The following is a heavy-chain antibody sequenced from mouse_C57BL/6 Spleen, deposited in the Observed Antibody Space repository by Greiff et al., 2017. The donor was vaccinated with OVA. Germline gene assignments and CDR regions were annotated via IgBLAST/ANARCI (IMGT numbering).Heavy chain of an antibody. CDR1: GFNIKNTY. CDR3: AMLWLRRKDFAMDY. V-gene: IGHV14-3*01. D-gene: IGHD2-2*01. CDR2: IDPANGNT. J-gene: IGHJ4*01. Sequence: VQLQQSVAELVRPGASVKLSCTASGFNIKNTYMHWVKQRPEQGLEWIGRIDPANGNTKYAPKFQGKATITADTSSNTAYLQLSSLTSEDTATYDCAMLWLRRKDFAMDYWGQGASVTVSS.